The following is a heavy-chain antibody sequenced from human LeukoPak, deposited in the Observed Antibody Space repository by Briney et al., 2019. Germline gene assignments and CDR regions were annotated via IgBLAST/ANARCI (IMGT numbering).Heavy chain of an antibody. J-gene: IGHJ4*02. D-gene: IGHD6-19*01. Sequence: GGSLRLSCAASGFTFSNYAMHWVRQAPGKGLEGVAVISDDGSNKYYGDSVNGRFTISRDNSKNTVYLQMNSLRAEDTAVYYCAKDRYSSGWYSDFDYWGQGTLVTVSS. V-gene: IGHV3-30*18. CDR2: ISDDGSNK. CDR3: AKDRYSSGWYSDFDY. CDR1: GFTFSNYA.